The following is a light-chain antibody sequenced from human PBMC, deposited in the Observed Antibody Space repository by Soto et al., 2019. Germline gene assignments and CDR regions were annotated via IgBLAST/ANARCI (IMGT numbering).Light chain of an antibody. J-gene: IGLJ3*02. Sequence: QSVLTQPPSVSGAPGQRVTISCTGSSSNIGAGYDVHWYQQLPGTAPNLLIYANTNRPSGFPARFSGSRSATSASLAITGIQAEDEADYYCQSYDSVLSWVFGGGTKLTVL. CDR2: ANT. CDR3: QSYDSVLSWV. CDR1: SSNIGAGYD. V-gene: IGLV1-40*01.